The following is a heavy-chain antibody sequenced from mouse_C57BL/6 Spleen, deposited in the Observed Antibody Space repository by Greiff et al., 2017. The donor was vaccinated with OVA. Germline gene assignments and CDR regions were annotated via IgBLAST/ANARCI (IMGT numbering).Heavy chain of an antibody. Sequence: VQLKESGPELVKPGASVKISCKASGYSFTSYYIHWVKQRPGQGLEWIGWIYPGSGNTKYNEKFKGKATLTADTSSSTAYMQLSSLTSEDSAVYYCAKDGPDYYAMDYWGQGTSVTVSS. CDR1: GYSFTSYY. J-gene: IGHJ4*01. CDR2: IYPGSGNT. V-gene: IGHV1-66*01. CDR3: AKDGPDYYAMDY.